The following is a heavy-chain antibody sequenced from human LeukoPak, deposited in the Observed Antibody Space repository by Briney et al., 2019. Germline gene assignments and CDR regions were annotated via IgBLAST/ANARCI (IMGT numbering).Heavy chain of an antibody. CDR2: INPKSGGA. V-gene: IGHV1-2*02. J-gene: IGHJ4*02. CDR3: ARDFNWNAGDY. Sequence: ASVKVSCKASGYTFTGYYIHWVRQAPGQGLEWMVWINPKSGGANYAQKFQGRVTMTRDTSITTAYMELSRLRSDDTAVYYCARDFNWNAGDYWGQGTLVTVSS. CDR1: GYTFTGYY. D-gene: IGHD1-20*01.